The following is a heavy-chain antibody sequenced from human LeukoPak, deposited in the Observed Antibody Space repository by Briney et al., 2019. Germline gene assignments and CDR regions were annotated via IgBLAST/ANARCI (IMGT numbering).Heavy chain of an antibody. CDR3: AKRKGYSGYDKWFDP. CDR1: GFTFSSYA. D-gene: IGHD5-12*01. CDR2: ISGSGGST. J-gene: IGHJ5*02. V-gene: IGHV3-23*01. Sequence: GGSLRLSCAASGFTFSSYAMSWVRQAPGKGLEWASAISGSGGSTYYADSVKGRFTISRDNSKNTLYLQMNSLRAEDTAVYYCAKRKGYSGYDKWFDPWGQGTLVTVSS.